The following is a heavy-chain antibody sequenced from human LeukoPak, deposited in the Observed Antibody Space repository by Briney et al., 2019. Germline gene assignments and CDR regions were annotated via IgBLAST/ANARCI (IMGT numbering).Heavy chain of an antibody. CDR2: VYTSGST. D-gene: IGHD2-2*01. J-gene: IGHJ6*03. CDR3: AGHIGPAAMRGYYYYYMDV. Sequence: SETLSLTCTVSGGSISSYYWSWIRQPAGKGLEWIGRVYTSGSTNYNPSLKSRVTMSVGTSKNQFSLKLSSVTAADTAVYYCAGHIGPAAMRGYYYYYMDVWGKGTTVTVSS. CDR1: GGSISSYY. V-gene: IGHV4-4*07.